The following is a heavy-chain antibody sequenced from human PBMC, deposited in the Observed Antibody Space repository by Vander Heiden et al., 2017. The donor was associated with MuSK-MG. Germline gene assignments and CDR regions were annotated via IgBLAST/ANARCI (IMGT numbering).Heavy chain of an antibody. D-gene: IGHD3-3*01. CDR3: AKDRGGRGVVIWFDP. J-gene: IGHJ5*02. CDR1: GFTFSSYA. CDR2: ISGSGGST. V-gene: IGHV3-23*01. Sequence: EVQLLESGGGLVQPGGSLRLSCADSGFTFSSYAMSWVRQAPGKGLEWVSAISGSGGSTYYADSGKGRFTISRDNSKNTLYMQMNRLRAEETAVYYCAKDRGGRGVVIWFDPWGQGTMVTVYS.